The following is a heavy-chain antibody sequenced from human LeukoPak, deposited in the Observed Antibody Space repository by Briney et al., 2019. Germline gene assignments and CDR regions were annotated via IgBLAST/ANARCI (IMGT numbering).Heavy chain of an antibody. Sequence: SETLSLTCTVSGGSISSYYWSWIRQPPGKGLEWIGYIYYSGSTNYNPSLKSRVTISVDTSKNQFSLKLSSVTAADTAVYYCASYQLTNWFDPWGQGTLVTVSS. D-gene: IGHD2-2*01. CDR2: IYYSGST. CDR3: ASYQLTNWFDP. J-gene: IGHJ5*02. V-gene: IGHV4-59*01. CDR1: GGSISSYY.